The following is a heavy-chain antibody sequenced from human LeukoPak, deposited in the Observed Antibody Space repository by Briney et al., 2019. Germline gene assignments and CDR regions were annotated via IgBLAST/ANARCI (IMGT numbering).Heavy chain of an antibody. V-gene: IGHV4-59*12. J-gene: IGHJ4*02. Sequence: SETLSLTCTVSGGSISSYYWSWIRQPPGKGLEWIGYIYYSGSTNYNPSLKSRVTISVDTSKNQFSLKLSSVTAADTAVYYCARVRLGILPGDYWGQGTLVTVSS. CDR3: ARVRLGILPGDY. CDR1: GGSISSYY. D-gene: IGHD7-27*01. CDR2: IYYSGST.